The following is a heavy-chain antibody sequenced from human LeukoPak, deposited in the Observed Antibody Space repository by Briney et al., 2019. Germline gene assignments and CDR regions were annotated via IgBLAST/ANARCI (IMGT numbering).Heavy chain of an antibody. CDR3: ASVLYCGADCYSGRYFFDY. D-gene: IGHD2-21*02. J-gene: IGHJ4*02. V-gene: IGHV1-46*01. Sequence: ASVKVSCKASGYTFTSYDMHWVRQAPGQGLEWMGIINPSCDSTSYAQKFQGRVTMTRDTSTSTVYMELSSLRSEGTAVYYCASVLYCGADCYSGRYFFDYWGQGTLVTVSS. CDR2: INPSCDST. CDR1: GYTFTSYD.